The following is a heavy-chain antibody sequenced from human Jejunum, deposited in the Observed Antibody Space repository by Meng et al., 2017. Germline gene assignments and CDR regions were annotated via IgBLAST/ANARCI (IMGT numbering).Heavy chain of an antibody. CDR3: ARRIRGGSYLG. CDR2: IYYSGST. CDR1: GGSISSRGNS. J-gene: IGHJ4*02. V-gene: IGHV4-31*03. D-gene: IGHD1-26*01. Sequence: QVQLQESGPGLVKPSQTLSLTCTVSGGSISSRGNSWSWIRQLPGKGLEWIGYIYYSGSTYYNPSLKSRVTISEDTPKNQFSLRLSSVTAADTAVYYCARRIRGGSYLGWGQGTLVTVSS.